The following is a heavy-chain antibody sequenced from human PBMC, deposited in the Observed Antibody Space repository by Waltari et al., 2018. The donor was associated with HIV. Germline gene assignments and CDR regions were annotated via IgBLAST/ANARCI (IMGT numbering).Heavy chain of an antibody. V-gene: IGHV4-34*01. CDR1: GGSFTNFC. CDR3: ARRGSSASPLTL. CDR2: INHGGDP. J-gene: IGHJ4*02. Sequence: QVQLQQWGAGLLKPSETLSLTCSVYGGSFTNFCWNWIRQTADEGLQWIGEINHGGDPNVNPSLKSSVIMSIDTAKYEISLNLTAVSVADTALYFCARRGSSASPLTLWGRGSRVTVSS. D-gene: IGHD3-10*01.